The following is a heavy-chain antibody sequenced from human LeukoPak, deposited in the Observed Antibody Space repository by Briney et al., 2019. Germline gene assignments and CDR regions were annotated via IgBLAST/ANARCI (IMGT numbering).Heavy chain of an antibody. J-gene: IGHJ2*01. CDR2: IYYSGST. V-gene: IGHV4-59*01. CDR1: GGSFSGYY. CDR3: ARMIAVVGTEYFDL. D-gene: IGHD6-13*01. Sequence: SETLSLTCAVYGGSFSGYYWNWIRQPPGKGLEWIGFIYYSGSTNYNPSLKSRVTISVDTSKNQFSLKLTSVTAADTAVYFCARMIAVVGTEYFDLWGRGTLVTVSS.